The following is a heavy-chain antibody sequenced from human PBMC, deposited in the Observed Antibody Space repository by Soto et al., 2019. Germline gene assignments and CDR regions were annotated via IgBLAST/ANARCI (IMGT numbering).Heavy chain of an antibody. CDR2: IVPTFGTV. Sequence: QVQLVQSGAEVKKPGSSVKVSCKASGGTLSSYAINWVRQAPGQGLEWMGGIVPTFGTVKYAQKFQGRLTITADESTNTAYMELSSLKSEDTAVYYCARSPYSSSMCVLASDYWGQGTLVTVSS. J-gene: IGHJ4*02. CDR1: GGTLSSYA. D-gene: IGHD6-6*01. V-gene: IGHV1-69*01. CDR3: ARSPYSSSMCVLASDY.